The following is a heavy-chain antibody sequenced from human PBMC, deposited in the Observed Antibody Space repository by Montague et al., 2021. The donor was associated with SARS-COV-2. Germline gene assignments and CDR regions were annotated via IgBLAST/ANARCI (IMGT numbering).Heavy chain of an antibody. J-gene: IGHJ4*02. CDR2: VDYSGNT. V-gene: IGHV4-39*01. Sequence: SETLSLTCTVTGGPISGSSDYWGWIRQSPGKGLEWIARVDYSGNTYYSPSLKSRPTISVDTSKNQFSLKLNSVTAADTALYYCARREYSYGWGDWGQGTLVTVSS. D-gene: IGHD5-18*01. CDR3: ARREYSYGWGD. CDR1: GGPISGSSDY.